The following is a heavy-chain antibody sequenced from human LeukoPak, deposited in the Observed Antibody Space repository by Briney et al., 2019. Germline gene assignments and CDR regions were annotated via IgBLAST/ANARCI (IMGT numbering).Heavy chain of an antibody. J-gene: IGHJ3*02. D-gene: IGHD3-3*01. CDR2: ISAYNGNT. CDR1: GYTFTRYG. CDR3: ARSVYDFWSGYRFDAFDI. V-gene: IGHV1-18*01. Sequence: ASVKVSCKASGYTFTRYGISWVRQAPGQGLEWMGWISAYNGNTNYAQKLQGRVTMTTDTSTSTAYMELRSLRSDDTAVYYCARSVYDFWSGYRFDAFDIWGQGTMVTVSS.